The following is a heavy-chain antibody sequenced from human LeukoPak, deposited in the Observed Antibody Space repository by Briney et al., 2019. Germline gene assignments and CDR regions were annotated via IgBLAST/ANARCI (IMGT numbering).Heavy chain of an antibody. CDR3: AKEDSSSWSPNTDAFDI. D-gene: IGHD6-13*01. V-gene: IGHV3-30*02. CDR2: IRYDGSNK. Sequence: GGSLRLSCATSGFTFSRYNMNWVRQAPGKGLECVAFIRYDGSNKYYADSVKGRFTISRDNSKNTLYLQMNSLRAEDTAVYYCAKEDSSSWSPNTDAFDIWGQGTMVTVSS. J-gene: IGHJ3*02. CDR1: GFTFSRYN.